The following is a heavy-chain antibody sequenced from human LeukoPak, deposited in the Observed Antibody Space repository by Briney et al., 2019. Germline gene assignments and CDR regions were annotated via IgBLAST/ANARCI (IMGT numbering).Heavy chain of an antibody. CDR2: ISAGNGNT. CDR1: GYTFTSYA. CDR3: AREAHRSLEYSSSWYGIVV. D-gene: IGHD6-13*01. Sequence: GASVKVSCKASGYTFTSYAMHWVRQAPGQRLEWMGWISAGNGNTKYSQEFQGRVTITRDTSASTAYMELSSLRSEDMAVYYCAREAHRSLEYSSSWYGIVVWGQGTLVTVSS. V-gene: IGHV1-3*03. J-gene: IGHJ4*02.